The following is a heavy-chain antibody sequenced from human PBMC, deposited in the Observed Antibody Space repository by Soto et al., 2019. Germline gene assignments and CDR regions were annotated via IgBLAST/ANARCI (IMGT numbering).Heavy chain of an antibody. CDR2: IRPDTGNT. J-gene: IGHJ6*02. D-gene: IGHD6-25*01. CDR3: ARGSVASAAEPSGMDV. CDR1: GYTFTVYY. Sequence: ASVKVSCKAPGYTFTVYYIHWVRQSALQGFEWMGWIRPDTGNTDFAREFQGKFTMTGDTSISTAYLELYSLTSDDTAVYYCARGSVASAAEPSGMDVWGQGTTVTVSS. V-gene: IGHV1-2*02.